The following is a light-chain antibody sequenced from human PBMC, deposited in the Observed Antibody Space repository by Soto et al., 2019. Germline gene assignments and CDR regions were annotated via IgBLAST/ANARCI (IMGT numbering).Light chain of an antibody. CDR1: QDLSNY. V-gene: IGKV1-27*01. Sequence: DIQMTQSPSSLSASVGDRVTITCRASQDLSNYLAWYQQQPGKAPKLLIYAASTLQSGVPSRFSGTGSGTDFTLTISSLQPEDVATYYCQNHGTFGQGTQVEIK. CDR3: QNHGT. J-gene: IGKJ1*01. CDR2: AAS.